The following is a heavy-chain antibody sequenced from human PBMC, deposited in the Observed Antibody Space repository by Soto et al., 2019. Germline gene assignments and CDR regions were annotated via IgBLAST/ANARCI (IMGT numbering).Heavy chain of an antibody. CDR1: GYTFTSYY. CDR2: INPSGGST. CDR3: ARTYYDILTGEIGDWFDP. V-gene: IGHV1-46*01. J-gene: IGHJ5*02. D-gene: IGHD3-9*01. Sequence: ASVKVSCKASGYTFTSYYMHWVRQAPGQGLEWMGIINPSGGSTSYAQKFQGRVTMTRDTSTSTVYMELSSLRSEDTAVYYCARTYYDILTGEIGDWFDPWGQGTLVTVSS.